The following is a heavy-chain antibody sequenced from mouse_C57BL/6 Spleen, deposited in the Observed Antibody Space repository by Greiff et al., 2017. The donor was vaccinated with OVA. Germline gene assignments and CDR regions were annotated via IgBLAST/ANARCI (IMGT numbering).Heavy chain of an antibody. Sequence: EVKLQESGPVLVKPGASVKMSCKASGYTFTDYYMNWVKQSHGKSLEWIGVINPYNGGTSYNQKFKGKATLTVDKSSSTAYMELNSLTSEDSAVYYCARGELGQGFAYWGQGTLVTVSA. CDR2: INPYNGGT. D-gene: IGHD4-1*01. CDR3: ARGELGQGFAY. J-gene: IGHJ3*01. CDR1: GYTFTDYY. V-gene: IGHV1-19*01.